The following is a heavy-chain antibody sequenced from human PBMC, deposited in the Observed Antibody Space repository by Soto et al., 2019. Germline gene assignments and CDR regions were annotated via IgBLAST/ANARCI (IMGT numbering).Heavy chain of an antibody. CDR3: AKGGYSSDWYIGQ. J-gene: IGHJ4*02. D-gene: IGHD6-19*01. Sequence: EVQLVESGGGLVQPGRSLRLSCAASGFTFGDYAMHWVRQTPGKGLEWVSDISWNSGRIDYADSVKGRFTISRDNAKNFLDLQMNSLRVEDTALYYCAKGGYSSDWYIGQWGQGTLVTVSS. V-gene: IGHV3-9*01. CDR1: GFTFGDYA. CDR2: ISWNSGRI.